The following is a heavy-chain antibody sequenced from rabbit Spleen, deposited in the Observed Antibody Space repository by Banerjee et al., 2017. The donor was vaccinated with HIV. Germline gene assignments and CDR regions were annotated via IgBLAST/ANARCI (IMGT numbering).Heavy chain of an antibody. D-gene: IGHD8-1*01. CDR2: IDTSDGDT. CDR1: GFPFSNKAV. V-gene: IGHV1S45*01. CDR3: ARDAGRGDYIDGVFDL. Sequence: QEHLEESGGGLVKPEGSLTLTCKASGFPFSNKAVMCWVRQAPGKGLEWIACIDTSDGDTDYANWPKGRFTISKASSTTVTLQMTSLTAADTAAYFCARDAGRGDYIDGVFDLWGPGTLVTVS. J-gene: IGHJ4*01.